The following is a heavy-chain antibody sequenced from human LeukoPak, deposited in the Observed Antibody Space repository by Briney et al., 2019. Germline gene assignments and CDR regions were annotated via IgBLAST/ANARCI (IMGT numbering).Heavy chain of an antibody. CDR1: GFTFSSYA. V-gene: IGHV3-23*01. CDR3: AKTMGAIDHDY. CDR2: ISGSGGYT. Sequence: GGSLRLSCEASGFTFSSYAMTWVRQAPGKGLEWVSSISGSGGYTYYTDSVQGRFTISRDNSKNTLYLQMKSLRAEDTAVYYCAKTMGAIDHDYWGQGTLVTVSS. J-gene: IGHJ4*02. D-gene: IGHD1-26*01.